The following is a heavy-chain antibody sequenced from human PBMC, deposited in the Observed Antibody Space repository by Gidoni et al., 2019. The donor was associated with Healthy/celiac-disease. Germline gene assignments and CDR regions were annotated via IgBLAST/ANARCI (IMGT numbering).Heavy chain of an antibody. V-gene: IGHV4-34*01. CDR1: GGSFSGSY. D-gene: IGHD3-3*01. CDR3: ARVIRGGSGYYSYYYYGMDV. Sequence: QVQLQQWGAGLLKPSETLSLTCAVYGGSFSGSYWIWIRQPPGKGLEWIGEINHSGSTNYNPSLKSRVTISVDTSKNQFSLKLSSVTAADTAVYYCARVIRGGSGYYSYYYYGMDVWGQGTTVTVSS. J-gene: IGHJ6*02. CDR2: INHSGST.